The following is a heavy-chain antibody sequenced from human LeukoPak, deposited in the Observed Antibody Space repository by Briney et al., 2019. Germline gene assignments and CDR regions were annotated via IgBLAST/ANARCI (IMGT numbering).Heavy chain of an antibody. CDR2: ISSSSSYI. V-gene: IGHV3-21*04. J-gene: IGHJ1*01. CDR1: GFTFSSYS. Sequence: GGSLRLSCAASGFTFSSYSMDWVRQAPGKGLEWVSSISSSSSYIYYADSVKGRFTISRDNSKNTVFFQMSSLRADDTAVYYCATPPAMRAPPNYFQHWGQGTLVTVFS. D-gene: IGHD5-18*01. CDR3: ATPPAMRAPPNYFQH.